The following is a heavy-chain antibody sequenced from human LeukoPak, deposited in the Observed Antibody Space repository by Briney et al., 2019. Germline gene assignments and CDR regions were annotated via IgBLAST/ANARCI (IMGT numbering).Heavy chain of an antibody. D-gene: IGHD2-8*01. V-gene: IGHV4-59*11. Sequence: PSETLSLTCTVSGGSLSGHYWSWIRQPPGKRLEWIGYVSYTGRTKYNPSLQSRVTISIDTSKSQFSLKLSSVTAADTAVYYCARDSWSDRGFDPWGQGTLVTVSS. CDR2: VSYTGRT. CDR3: ARDSWSDRGFDP. CDR1: GGSLSGHY. J-gene: IGHJ5*02.